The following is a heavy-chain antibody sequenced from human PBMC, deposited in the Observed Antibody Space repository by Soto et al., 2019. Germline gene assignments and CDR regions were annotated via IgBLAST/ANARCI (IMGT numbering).Heavy chain of an antibody. CDR2: ISGSGGST. J-gene: IGHJ5*02. D-gene: IGHD2-2*01. Sequence: GGSLRLSCAASGFTFSSYAMSWVRQAPGKGLEWVSAISGSGGSTYYADSVKGRFTISKDNSKNTLYLQMNSLRAEDTAVYYCAKDIVVVPAANWFDPWGQGTLVTVSS. CDR3: AKDIVVVPAANWFDP. V-gene: IGHV3-23*01. CDR1: GFTFSSYA.